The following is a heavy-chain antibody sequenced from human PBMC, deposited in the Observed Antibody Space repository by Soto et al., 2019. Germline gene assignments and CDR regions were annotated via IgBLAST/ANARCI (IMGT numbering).Heavy chain of an antibody. V-gene: IGHV4-4*02. Sequence: QVQLQESGPGLVKPSGTLSLTCAVSGGSISSSNWWSWVRQPPGKGVEWIGEIYHSGSTNYNPSLKSRVTISVDKSKNQFSLKLSSVTAADTAVYYCARDPSDITGSRPFDYWGQGTLVTVSS. CDR2: IYHSGST. CDR3: ARDPSDITGSRPFDY. CDR1: GGSISSSNW. D-gene: IGHD1-20*01. J-gene: IGHJ4*02.